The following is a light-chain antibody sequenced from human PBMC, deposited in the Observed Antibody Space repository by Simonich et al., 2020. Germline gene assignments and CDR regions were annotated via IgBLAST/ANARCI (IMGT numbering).Light chain of an antibody. CDR1: SSDVGRYNL. CDR2: EGS. V-gene: IGLV2-23*03. CDR3: CSYAGSSTFVV. Sequence: QSALTQPASVSGSPGQSITISCTGTSSDVGRYNLFSWNQQHPGKATKLMIYEGSKRPAGVSNRFSGSKSGNTASLTISGLQAEDEADYYCCSYAGSSTFVVFGGGTKLTVL. J-gene: IGLJ2*01.